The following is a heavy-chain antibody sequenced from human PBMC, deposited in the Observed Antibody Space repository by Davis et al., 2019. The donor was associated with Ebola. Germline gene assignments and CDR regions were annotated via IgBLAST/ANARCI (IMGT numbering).Heavy chain of an antibody. J-gene: IGHJ4*02. CDR1: GYTFTNYG. Sequence: ASVKVSCKASGYTFTNYGITWVRQAPGQGLEWMGWINPHNGNTNYAQKFQGRVTMTEDTSTDTAYMELSSLRSEDTAVYYCATGPDIAAGDYWGQGTLVTVSS. CDR3: ATGPDIAAGDY. V-gene: IGHV1-18*04. CDR2: INPHNGNT. D-gene: IGHD6-13*01.